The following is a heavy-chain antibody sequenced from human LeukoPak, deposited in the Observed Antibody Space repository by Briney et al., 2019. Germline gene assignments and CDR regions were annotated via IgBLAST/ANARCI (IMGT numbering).Heavy chain of an antibody. D-gene: IGHD3-3*01. CDR1: GFTFNSYW. V-gene: IGHV3-74*01. CDR2: TNSDVSST. Sequence: GGSLRLSCAASGFTFNSYWMHWVRQAPGKGLVWVSRTNSDVSSTSYADSVKGRLTLSRDNAKNTLYLQMTSLRPEDTAVYYCARGNYDFWSGPQDYWGQGTLVTVSS. CDR3: ARGNYDFWSGPQDY. J-gene: IGHJ4*02.